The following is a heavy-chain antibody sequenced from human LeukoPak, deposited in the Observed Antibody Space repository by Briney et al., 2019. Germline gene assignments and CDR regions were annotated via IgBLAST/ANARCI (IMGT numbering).Heavy chain of an antibody. V-gene: IGHV1-69*02. CDR3: ARLAVVVPAAIWESGWFDP. CDR2: IIPILGIA. Sequence: SVKVSCKASGGTFSSYTISCVRQAPGQGLEWMGRIIPILGIANYAQKFQGRVTITADKSTSTAYMELSSLRSEDTAVYYCARLAVVVPAAIWESGWFDPWGQGTLVTVSS. CDR1: GGTFSSYT. D-gene: IGHD2-2*02. J-gene: IGHJ5*02.